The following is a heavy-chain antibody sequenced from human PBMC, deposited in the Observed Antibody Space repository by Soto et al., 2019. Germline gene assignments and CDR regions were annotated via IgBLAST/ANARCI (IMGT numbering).Heavy chain of an antibody. D-gene: IGHD1-26*01. V-gene: IGHV4-59*01. CDR1: GGCISSYY. CDR2: IYYGGST. J-gene: IGHJ3*02. Sequence: SESRSLTCTVAGGCISSYYWSWIRQPPGQGLEWIGYIYYGGSTNYNPSLKSRVTISVDTSKNQFSLKLSSVTAADTAVYYCARVWGGAFDIWCQGTMVT. CDR3: ARVWGGAFDI.